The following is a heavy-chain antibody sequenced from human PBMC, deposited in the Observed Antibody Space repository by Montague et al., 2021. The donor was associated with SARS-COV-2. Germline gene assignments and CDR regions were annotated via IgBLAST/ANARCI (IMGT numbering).Heavy chain of an antibody. CDR3: AKLNTFPYDVNCMDV. V-gene: IGHV4-61*01. CDR2: LLKKKN. CDR1: GVVELRRRS. D-gene: IGHD1-1*01. J-gene: IGHJ6*02. Sequence: SETLSLTCTVSGVVELRRRSEEHTSELQSHHDLVCRLLLKKKNNYNASVKSRVSMLVDRSKKQFSLKLTSVAAADTAVYYCAKLNTFPYDVNCMDVWGQGTTVTGAS.